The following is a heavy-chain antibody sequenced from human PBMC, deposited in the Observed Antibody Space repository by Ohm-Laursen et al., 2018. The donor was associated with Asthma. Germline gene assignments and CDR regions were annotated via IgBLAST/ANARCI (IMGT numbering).Heavy chain of an antibody. Sequence: TLSLTCPVSGGSISSSSYYWGWIRQPPGKGLEWIGSIYYSGSTYYNPSLKSRVTISVDTSKNQFPLKLTSVTAADTAVYYCARLRLVVTPSGWFDPWGQGTLVTVSS. CDR2: IYYSGST. D-gene: IGHD4-23*01. CDR1: GGSISSSSYY. V-gene: IGHV4-39*01. CDR3: ARLRLVVTPSGWFDP. J-gene: IGHJ5*02.